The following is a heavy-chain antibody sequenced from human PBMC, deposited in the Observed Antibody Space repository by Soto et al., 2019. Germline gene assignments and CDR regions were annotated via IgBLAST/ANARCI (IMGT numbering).Heavy chain of an antibody. V-gene: IGHV1-18*01. D-gene: IGHD6-19*01. CDR2: ISAYNGNT. CDR3: ARALAVAATGWFDP. Sequence: ASVKVSCKASGYTFTSYGISWVRQAPGQGLEWMGWISAYNGNTNYAQKLQGRVTMTTDTSTSTAYMELRSLRSDDTAVYYCARALAVAATGWFDPWGQGALVTVSS. J-gene: IGHJ5*02. CDR1: GYTFTSYG.